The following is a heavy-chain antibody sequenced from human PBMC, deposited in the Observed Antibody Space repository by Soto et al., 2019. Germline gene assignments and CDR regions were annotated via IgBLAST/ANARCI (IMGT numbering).Heavy chain of an antibody. V-gene: IGHV1-69*13. CDR2: IIPIFGTA. CDR3: ARQYSSSSYYYYGMDV. J-gene: IGHJ6*02. Sequence: GASVKVSCKASGGTFSSYAISWVRQAPGQGLEWMGGIIPIFGTANYAQKFQGRVTITADESTSTAYMELSSLRSEDTAVYYCARQYSSSSYYYYGMDVWGQGTTVTVSS. D-gene: IGHD6-6*01. CDR1: GGTFSSYA.